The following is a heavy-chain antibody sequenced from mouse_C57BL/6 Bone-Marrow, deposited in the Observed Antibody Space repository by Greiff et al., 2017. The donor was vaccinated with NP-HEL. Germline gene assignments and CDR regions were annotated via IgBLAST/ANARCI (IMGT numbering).Heavy chain of an antibody. Sequence: EVQVVESGGGLVQPGESLKLSCESNEYEFPSHDMSWVRKTPEKRLELVAAINSDGGSTYYPDTMEKRFIISRDNTKRTLYRQMSSLRSEDTALYYCARQGGTTVVARYFDYWGQGTTLTVSS. V-gene: IGHV5-2*01. CDR2: INSDGGST. D-gene: IGHD1-1*01. CDR1: EYEFPSHD. CDR3: ARQGGTTVVARYFDY. J-gene: IGHJ2*01.